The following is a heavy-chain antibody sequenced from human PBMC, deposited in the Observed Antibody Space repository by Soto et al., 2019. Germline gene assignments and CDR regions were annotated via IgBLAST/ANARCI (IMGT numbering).Heavy chain of an antibody. J-gene: IGHJ4*02. Sequence: LSLTCTVSGGSIRSGDNYWSWIRQTPGKCLEWIGYIYYRGSTYYNQSLKSRVTISVDTSMNQFSLTLTSVTAADTAVYYCARDPARGGGSYLGYFDYWGQGTPVTVSS. D-gene: IGHD1-26*01. V-gene: IGHV4-30-4*01. CDR2: IYYRGST. CDR3: ARDPARGGGSYLGYFDY. CDR1: GGSIRSGDNY.